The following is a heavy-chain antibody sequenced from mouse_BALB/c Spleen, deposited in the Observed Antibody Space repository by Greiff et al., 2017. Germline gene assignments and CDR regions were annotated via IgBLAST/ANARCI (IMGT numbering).Heavy chain of an antibody. CDR1: GFSLTSYG. CDR2: IWAGGST. Sequence: VQRVESGPGLVAPSQSLSITCTVSGFSLTSYGVHWVRQPPGKGLEWLGVIWAGGSTNYNSALMSRLSISKDNSKSQVFLKMNSLQTDDTAMYYCARGGYDDGYAMDYWGQGTSVTVSS. CDR3: ARGGYDDGYAMDY. V-gene: IGHV2-9*02. D-gene: IGHD2-2*01. J-gene: IGHJ4*01.